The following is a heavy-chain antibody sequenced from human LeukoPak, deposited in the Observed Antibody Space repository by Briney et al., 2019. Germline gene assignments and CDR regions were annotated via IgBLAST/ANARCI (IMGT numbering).Heavy chain of an antibody. CDR2: IYSGGRT. D-gene: IGHD3-16*01. V-gene: IGHV3-53*01. CDR1: GFTVSSSY. J-gene: IGHJ4*02. Sequence: PGGSLRLSCAASGFTVSSSYMSWVRQAPGKGLEWVSVIYSGGRTSYAGSVKGRFTVSRDNSKNTLYLQMNSLRAEDTAVYYCAKRARPFGGGFDYWGQGTLVSVSS. CDR3: AKRARPFGGGFDY.